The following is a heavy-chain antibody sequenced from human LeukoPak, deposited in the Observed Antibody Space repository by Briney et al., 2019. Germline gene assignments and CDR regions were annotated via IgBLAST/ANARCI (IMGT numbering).Heavy chain of an antibody. CDR2: IYYSGST. D-gene: IGHD3-22*01. J-gene: IGHJ3*02. Sequence: SETLSLTCTVSGGSISSSSYYWGWNRQPPGKGLEWIGSIYYSGSTYYNPSLKSRVTISVDTSKNQFSLKLSSVTAADTAVYYCARPIGFTMIPQGGAFDIWGQGTMVTVSS. CDR3: ARPIGFTMIPQGGAFDI. CDR1: GGSISSSSYY. V-gene: IGHV4-39*01.